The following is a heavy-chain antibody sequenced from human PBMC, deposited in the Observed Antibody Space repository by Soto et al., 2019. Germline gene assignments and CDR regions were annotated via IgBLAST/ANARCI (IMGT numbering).Heavy chain of an antibody. CDR1: DGSSNNYY. Sequence: QVQLQQWGAGLLKPSETLSLTCAVYDGSSNNYYWSWLRHPPGKGLDWIGEINHSGTTNYTASLKSRVTISEDTSKKQFSLELRFVTAADTAVYYCARGGLIRGVLYYWGQGTLVTVSS. D-gene: IGHD3-10*01. V-gene: IGHV4-34*01. CDR3: ARGGLIRGVLYY. J-gene: IGHJ4*02. CDR2: INHSGTT.